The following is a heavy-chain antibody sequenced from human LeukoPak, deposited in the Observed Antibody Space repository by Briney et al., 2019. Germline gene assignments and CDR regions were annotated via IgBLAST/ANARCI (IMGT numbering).Heavy chain of an antibody. V-gene: IGHV4-34*01. J-gene: IGHJ6*03. Sequence: SETLSLTCAVYVGSFSGAYWSWLRQAPGKGLEWIGEINHSGSTNYNPSLKSRVTMSLDTSKKQVSLKLNSVTAADTAVYYCARGPTAVRGVIRFYYYMDVWGKGTAVTVSS. CDR1: VGSFSGAY. CDR2: INHSGST. D-gene: IGHD3-10*01. CDR3: ARGPTAVRGVIRFYYYMDV.